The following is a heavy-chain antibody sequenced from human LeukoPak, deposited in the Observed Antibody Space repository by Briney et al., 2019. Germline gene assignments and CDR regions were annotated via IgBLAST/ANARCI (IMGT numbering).Heavy chain of an antibody. D-gene: IGHD5-12*01. J-gene: IGHJ4*02. CDR3: ARDFYSGDDLGGY. CDR1: GYTFNAYY. Sequence: ASVKVSCKACGYTFNAYYIHWVRQAPGKGLEGMGWINPNSGGTKSAQKFQGRVTMTRDTSISTAYMELNRLRYDDTAVYYCARDFYSGDDLGGYWGQGTLVTVSS. V-gene: IGHV1-2*02. CDR2: INPNSGGT.